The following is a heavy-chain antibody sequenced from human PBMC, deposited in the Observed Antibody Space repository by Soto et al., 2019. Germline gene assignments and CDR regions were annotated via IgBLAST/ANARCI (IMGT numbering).Heavy chain of an antibody. Sequence: GVRRLSFAVSGFSFGSYWVNWVRLMPGKGLEWVAYIKPDGSATYYVDSVKGRFTISRDNAKNSLYLQMNSLRVEDTSVYYCARAGYCGPGCYYYFDYWGQGTLDTVSS. J-gene: IGHJ4*02. CDR1: GFSFGSYW. CDR2: IKPDGSAT. V-gene: IGHV3-7*01. D-gene: IGHD2-21*02. CDR3: ARAGYCGPGCYYYFDY.